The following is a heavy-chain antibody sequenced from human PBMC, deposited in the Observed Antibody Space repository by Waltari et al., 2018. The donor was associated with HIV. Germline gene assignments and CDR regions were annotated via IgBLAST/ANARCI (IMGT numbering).Heavy chain of an antibody. J-gene: IGHJ3*02. CDR1: GYTFTGYY. CDR3: GRDRLEGAFDI. D-gene: IGHD3-3*01. V-gene: IGHV1-2*02. CDR2: SSPNSGGT. Sequence: QVQLVQSGAEVKKPGASVKVSCKASGYTFTGYYMNWVRQAPGQGLEWMGWSSPNSGGTNYAQKFQGRVTMTRDTSISTAYMDLSRLRSDDTAVYYCGRDRLEGAFDIWGQGTMVTVSS.